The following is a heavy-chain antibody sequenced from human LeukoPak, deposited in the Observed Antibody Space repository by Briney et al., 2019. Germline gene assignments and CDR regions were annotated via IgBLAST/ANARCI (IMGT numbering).Heavy chain of an antibody. Sequence: SETLSLTCTVSGGSISSHYWNWIRQPPGKGWDWFGFIYYRGSTYYNPSLKSRVTISVDRSKNQFSLKLSSVTAADTAVYYCARVDHTIFGVVSFDYWGQGTLVTVSS. CDR1: GGSISSHY. CDR3: ARVDHTIFGVVSFDY. CDR2: IYYRGST. J-gene: IGHJ4*02. D-gene: IGHD3-3*01. V-gene: IGHV4-59*11.